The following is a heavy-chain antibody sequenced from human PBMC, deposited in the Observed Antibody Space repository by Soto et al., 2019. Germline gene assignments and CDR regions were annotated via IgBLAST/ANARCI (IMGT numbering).Heavy chain of an antibody. D-gene: IGHD3-9*01. J-gene: IGHJ4*02. Sequence: PGGSLSLSCAASGFTFSSYSMSWVRQAPGKGLEWVSAISGSGGSTYYADSVKGRFTISRDNSKNTLYLQMNSLRAEDTAVYYCAGTFPDILTGYCPYWGQGTLVTVSS. V-gene: IGHV3-23*01. CDR3: AGTFPDILTGYCPY. CDR1: GFTFSSYS. CDR2: ISGSGGST.